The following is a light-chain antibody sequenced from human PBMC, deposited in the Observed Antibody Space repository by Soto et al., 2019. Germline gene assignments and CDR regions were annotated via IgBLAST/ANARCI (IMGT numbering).Light chain of an antibody. Sequence: DIQVTQSPPSLSASVGDSVTITCRASQSIRNYLNWYQQKPGKAPKLLIYEVSTLESGVPSRFSGGGSGRDFTLTISSLKPEDLATYYCQQGSGAPVTFGQGTRLEIK. CDR3: QQGSGAPVT. CDR1: QSIRNY. V-gene: IGKV1-39*01. CDR2: EVS. J-gene: IGKJ5*01.